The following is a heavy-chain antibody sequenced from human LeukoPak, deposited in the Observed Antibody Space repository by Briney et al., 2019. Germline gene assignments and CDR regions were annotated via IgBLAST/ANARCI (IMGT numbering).Heavy chain of an antibody. V-gene: IGHV3-30*03. CDR1: GFTFSSYG. D-gene: IGHD1-7*01. CDR2: ISYDGSNK. CDR3: ARPDQYNWNYWYYFDY. Sequence: GGSLRLSCAASGFTFSSYGMHWVRPAPGKGLEGVAVISYDGSNKYYADPVKGRFTLSRDNSKSTLYLQMNSLRAADTAVYYCARPDQYNWNYWYYFDYWGQGTLVTVSS. J-gene: IGHJ4*02.